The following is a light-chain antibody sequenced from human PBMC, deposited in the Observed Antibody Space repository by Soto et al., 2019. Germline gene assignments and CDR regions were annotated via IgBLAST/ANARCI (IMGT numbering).Light chain of an antibody. CDR2: STS. J-gene: IGKJ1*01. V-gene: IGKV1-39*01. CDR1: QSISKY. Sequence: IQIAQGRCSLSASVGDRVTLTCRSTQSISKYLNWYQQKPGKAPNLLIYSTSTLQSGVPSRFSGSGSGTDFTLTISCLQSEDFATYYCQQYYSYPGTFGQRTKVDIK. CDR3: QQYYSYPGT.